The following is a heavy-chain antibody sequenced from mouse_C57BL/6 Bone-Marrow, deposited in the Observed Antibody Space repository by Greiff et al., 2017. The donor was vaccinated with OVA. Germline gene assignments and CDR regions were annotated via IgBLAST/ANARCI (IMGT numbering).Heavy chain of an antibody. J-gene: IGHJ2*01. CDR2: IYPGSGST. V-gene: IGHV1-55*01. CDR3: APGYGNYGGWYYFDY. Sequence: VQLQQPGAELVKPGASVKMSCKASGYTFTSYWITWVKQRPGQGLEWIGDIYPGSGSTNYNEKFKSKATLTVDKSSSTAYMELRSLTSEDSAVYYCAPGYGNYGGWYYFDYWGQGTTLTVSS. CDR1: GYTFTSYW. D-gene: IGHD2-1*01.